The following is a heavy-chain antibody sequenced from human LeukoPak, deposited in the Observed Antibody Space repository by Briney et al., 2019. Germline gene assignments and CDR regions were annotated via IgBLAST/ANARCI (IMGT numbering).Heavy chain of an antibody. Sequence: ASVRVSCKTSGYSFTDYYMHWVRQAPGQGLEWMGWINPNSGGTSSAQKFQGRVTMTRDTSISTVYMEVSWLTSDDTAVYYCARADRLHGGPYLIGPWGQGTLVTVSS. CDR2: INPNSGGT. CDR1: GYSFTDYY. J-gene: IGHJ5*02. CDR3: ARADRLHGGPYLIGP. D-gene: IGHD2-21*01. V-gene: IGHV1-2*02.